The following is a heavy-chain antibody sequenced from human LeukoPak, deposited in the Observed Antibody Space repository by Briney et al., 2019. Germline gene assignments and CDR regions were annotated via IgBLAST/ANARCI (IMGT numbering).Heavy chain of an antibody. CDR3: ARALYSGGWYGGDY. J-gene: IGHJ4*02. CDR2: IWNDGNKK. D-gene: IGHD6-19*01. Sequence: PGGSLRLSCAASGFTFSYYGMHWVRQAPGKGLEWVAVIWNDGNKKYYADSVKGRFTISRDNSKNTLYLQMNSRRAEDTAIYYCARALYSGGWYGGDYWGQGTLVTVSS. V-gene: IGHV3-33*01. CDR1: GFTFSYYG.